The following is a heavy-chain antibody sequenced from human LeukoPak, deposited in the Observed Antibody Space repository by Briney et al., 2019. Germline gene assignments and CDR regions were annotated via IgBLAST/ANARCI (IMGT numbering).Heavy chain of an antibody. V-gene: IGHV4-31*03. CDR2: IYYSGST. J-gene: IGHJ4*02. D-gene: IGHD3-3*01. Sequence: ASETLSLTCTVSGGSISSSSYYWGWIRQPPGKGLEWIGYIYYSGSTYYNPSLKSRVTISVDTSKNQFSLKLSSVTAADTAVYYCARFGGDYDFWSGYLYYFDYWGQGTLVTVSS. CDR1: GGSISSSSYY. CDR3: ARFGGDYDFWSGYLYYFDY.